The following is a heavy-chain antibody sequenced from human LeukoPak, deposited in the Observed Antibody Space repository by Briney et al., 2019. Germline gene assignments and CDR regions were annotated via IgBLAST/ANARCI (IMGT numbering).Heavy chain of an antibody. CDR1: GASISSYH. V-gene: IGHV4-4*07. J-gene: IGHJ4*02. CDR3: ARDYSYPDY. Sequence: SETLSRNCSVSGASISSYHWSWIRQPPGKGLEWSGRIYTSGRTNYNPPLNSRVTITVDTSKNQFPLQLNSVTAADTAVYYCARDYSYPDYWGQGTLVTVSS. D-gene: IGHD5-18*01. CDR2: IYTSGRT.